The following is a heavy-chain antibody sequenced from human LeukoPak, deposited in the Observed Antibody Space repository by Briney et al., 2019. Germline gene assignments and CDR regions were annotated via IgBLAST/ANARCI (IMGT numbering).Heavy chain of an antibody. J-gene: IGHJ4*02. V-gene: IGHV3-48*03. D-gene: IGHD3-22*01. CDR2: ISSSGTTI. CDR1: GFTFSSYE. CDR3: ARRWGDSSSPLDS. Sequence: QPGGSPRLSCGASGFTFSSYEMNWARQAPGKGLEWVSYISSSGTTIYYADAVKGRFTISRDNAKNSLYLQMNSLRAEDTAVYYCARRWGDSSSPLDSWGQGTLVTVSS.